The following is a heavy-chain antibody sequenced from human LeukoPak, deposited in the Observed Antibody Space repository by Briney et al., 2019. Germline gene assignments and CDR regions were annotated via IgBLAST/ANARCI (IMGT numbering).Heavy chain of an antibody. V-gene: IGHV4-34*01. CDR2: INHSGST. CDR1: GGSFSGYY. D-gene: IGHD3-16*01. CDR3: ARGGPLRYWYFDL. Sequence: SETLSLTCAVYGGSFSGYYWSWIRQPPGKGLEWIGEINHSGSTNHNPSLKSRVTISVDTSKNQFSLKLSSVTAADTAVYYCARGGPLRYWYFDLWGRGTLVTVSS. J-gene: IGHJ2*01.